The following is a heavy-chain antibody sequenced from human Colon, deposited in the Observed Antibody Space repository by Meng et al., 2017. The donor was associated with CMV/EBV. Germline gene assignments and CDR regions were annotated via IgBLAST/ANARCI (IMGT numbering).Heavy chain of an antibody. Sequence: GGSLRLSCAASGLSFSNFWMSWVRQTPGKGLEWVASIQQDGSLTYYVDSVKGRFTISRDNSKNSLYLQMNSLRTEDTALYYCAKDFCSSTSCYSFDYWGQGTLVTVSS. V-gene: IGHV3-7*03. CDR3: AKDFCSSTSCYSFDY. D-gene: IGHD2-2*02. CDR1: GLSFSNFW. CDR2: IQQDGSLT. J-gene: IGHJ4*02.